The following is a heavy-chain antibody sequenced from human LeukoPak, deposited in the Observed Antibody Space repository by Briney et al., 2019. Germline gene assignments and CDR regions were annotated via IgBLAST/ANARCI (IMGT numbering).Heavy chain of an antibody. CDR2: ISYDGSNK. CDR1: GFTFSSYG. CDR3: ARGTGYRSGPFDF. D-gene: IGHD6-19*01. Sequence: GGSLRLSCAASGFTFSSYGMHWVRQAPGKGLEWVAVISYDGSNKYYADSVKGRFTISRDNSKNTLYLQMNSLRAEDTAVYYCARGTGYRSGPFDFWGQGTLVTVSS. V-gene: IGHV3-30*03. J-gene: IGHJ4*02.